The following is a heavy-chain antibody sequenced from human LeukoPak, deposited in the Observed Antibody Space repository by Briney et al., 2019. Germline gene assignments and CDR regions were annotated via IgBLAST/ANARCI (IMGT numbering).Heavy chain of an antibody. D-gene: IGHD3-9*01. V-gene: IGHV3-66*01. J-gene: IGHJ4*02. CDR1: GFSFSSYA. CDR3: ARDKRRYFDW. CDR2: MYRDGSS. Sequence: GSLRLSCAASGFSFSSYAMTWVRQAPGKGLEWVSAMYRDGSSDYADSARDRFTISRDNSKNIVFLHMKTLRVDDTAIYYCARDKRRYFDWWGQGTLATVSS.